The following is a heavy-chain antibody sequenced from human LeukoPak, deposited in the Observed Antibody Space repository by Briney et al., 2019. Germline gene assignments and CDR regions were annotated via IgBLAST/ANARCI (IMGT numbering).Heavy chain of an antibody. D-gene: IGHD1-26*01. CDR1: VFIFSSYW. Sequence: GGSLRLSCAPSVFIFSSYWMHWVRHAPGEGLAWVSRINTDGSSTSYADSVKGRFTISRDNAKNTMYLQMNSLRGEDTGVYYCARGEDLSGSYPNDAFDIWGQGTMVTVSS. CDR2: INTDGSST. CDR3: ARGEDLSGSYPNDAFDI. V-gene: IGHV3-74*01. J-gene: IGHJ3*02.